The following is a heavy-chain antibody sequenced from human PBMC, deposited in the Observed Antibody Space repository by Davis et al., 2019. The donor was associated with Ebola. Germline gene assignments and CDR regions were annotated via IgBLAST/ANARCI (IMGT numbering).Heavy chain of an antibody. Sequence: GESLKISCKGSGNSFTSFWIGWVRQMPGKGLEWMGVIYTGDSDTRYSPSFRGQVTISADKSLRTAYLQWSGLKASDTAMYYCASLRRTITGMDDGFDIWGEGTMVTVSS. CDR1: GNSFTSFW. CDR3: ASLRRTITGMDDGFDI. D-gene: IGHD2-8*02. J-gene: IGHJ3*02. CDR2: IYTGDSDT. V-gene: IGHV5-51*01.